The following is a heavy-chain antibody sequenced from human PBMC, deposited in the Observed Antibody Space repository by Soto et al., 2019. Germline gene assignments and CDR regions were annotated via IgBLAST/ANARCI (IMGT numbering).Heavy chain of an antibody. Sequence: QVQLVQSGAEVKKPGSSVKVSCKASGGTFSSYAITWVRQAPGQGLEWMGGIIPIFGTADYAQKFQGRVTITADESTSTAYMELSSLRSEYTAVYYCASPVATVYYYYGMDVWGQGTTVTVSS. CDR1: GGTFSSYA. V-gene: IGHV1-69*12. CDR3: ASPVATVYYYYGMDV. J-gene: IGHJ6*02. D-gene: IGHD2-21*02. CDR2: IIPIFGTA.